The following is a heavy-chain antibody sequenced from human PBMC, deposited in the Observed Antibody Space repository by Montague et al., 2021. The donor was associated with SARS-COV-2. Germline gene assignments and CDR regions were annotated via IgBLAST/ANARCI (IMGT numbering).Heavy chain of an antibody. CDR1: GCSISTGYY. Sequence: SETLSLTCTVSGCSISTGYYWGWIRQPPGKGLEWIGTIYHSGSTYFNPSLKSRVTISVDTSKNQFSLNLSSVTAADTAAYYCAKVAGSHDTFDIWGRGTMVTVSS. CDR3: AKVAGSHDTFDI. J-gene: IGHJ3*02. V-gene: IGHV4-38-2*02. D-gene: IGHD6-19*01. CDR2: IYHSGST.